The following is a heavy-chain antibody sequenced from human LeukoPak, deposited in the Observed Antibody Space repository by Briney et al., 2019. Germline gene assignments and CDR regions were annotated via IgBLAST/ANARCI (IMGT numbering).Heavy chain of an antibody. CDR3: AKDGVGSRASFDY. V-gene: IGHV3-30*18. J-gene: IGHJ4*02. Sequence: PGRSLRLSCAASGFTFSSYGMHWVRQAPGKGLEWVAVISYDGSHKYYADSVKGRFTISRDNSKNTLYLQMNSLRAEDTAVYYCAKDGVGSRASFDYWGQGTLVTVSS. CDR1: GFTFSSYG. CDR2: ISYDGSHK. D-gene: IGHD1-26*01.